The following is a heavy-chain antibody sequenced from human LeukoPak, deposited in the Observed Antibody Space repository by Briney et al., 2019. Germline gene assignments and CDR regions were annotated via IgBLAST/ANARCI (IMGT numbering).Heavy chain of an antibody. CDR3: VGEPPGSARFDY. CDR2: IYHSGST. CDR1: GGSISSGGYY. J-gene: IGHJ4*02. Sequence: KPSQTLSLTCTVSGGSISSGGYYWSWIRQPPGKGPEWIGYIYHSGSTYYNPSLKSRVTISVDTSKSQFSLKLSSVTAADTAVYYCVGEPPGSARFDYWGRGTLVTVSS. V-gene: IGHV4-30-2*01.